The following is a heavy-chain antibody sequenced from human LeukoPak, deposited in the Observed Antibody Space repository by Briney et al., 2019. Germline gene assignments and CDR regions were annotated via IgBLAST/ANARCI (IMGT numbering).Heavy chain of an antibody. CDR2: ISGSGGST. CDR1: GFTFSSYA. CDR3: ASDPTSSSALDY. D-gene: IGHD6-6*01. V-gene: IGHV3-23*01. Sequence: PGGSLRLSCAASGFTFSSYAMSWVRQAPGKGLEWVSAISGSGGSTYYADSVKGRFTISRDNSKNTLYLQMNSLRAEDTAVYYCASDPTSSSALDYWGQGTLVTVSS. J-gene: IGHJ4*02.